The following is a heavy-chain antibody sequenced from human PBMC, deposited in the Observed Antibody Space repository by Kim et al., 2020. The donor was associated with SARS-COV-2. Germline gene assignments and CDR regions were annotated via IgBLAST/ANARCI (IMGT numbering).Heavy chain of an antibody. CDR1: GFTFSSFG. CDR3: ARVSHPWDFWSGYYIDY. V-gene: IGHV3-33*01. Sequence: GGSLRLSCAASGFTFSSFGMHWVRQAPGRGLEWVALIWFDGSDKYYADSVKGRFTIYRDNSESTLYLQMNSLRPEDTAVYYCARVSHPWDFWSGYYIDYWGQGTLVTVSS. D-gene: IGHD3-3*01. J-gene: IGHJ4*02. CDR2: IWFDGSDK.